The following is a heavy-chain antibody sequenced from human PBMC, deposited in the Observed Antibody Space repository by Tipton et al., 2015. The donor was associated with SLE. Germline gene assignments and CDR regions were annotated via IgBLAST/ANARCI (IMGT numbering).Heavy chain of an antibody. Sequence: SLRLSCAASGFTFSSYAMSWVRQAPGKGLEWVSAISGSGGSTYYADSVKGRFTISRDNAKNSLYLQMNSLRAEDTAVYYCARDRAVAPFDYWGQGTLVTVSS. J-gene: IGHJ4*02. D-gene: IGHD6-19*01. CDR1: GFTFSSYA. CDR3: ARDRAVAPFDY. V-gene: IGHV3-23*01. CDR2: ISGSGGST.